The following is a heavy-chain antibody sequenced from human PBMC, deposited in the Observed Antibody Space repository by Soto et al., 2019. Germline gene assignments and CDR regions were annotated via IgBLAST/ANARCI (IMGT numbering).Heavy chain of an antibody. CDR2: IDLDIGDT. CDR1: GHTFTGHH. V-gene: IGHV1-2*02. Sequence: QVQMVQSGAEVKKPGASVNVSCKASGHTFTGHHLHWVRQAPGLGLDFMGLIDLDIGDTKYAQKFQGLVTSTSDTSITTAYMELRGLRSDDTAVYYCALEPTGTAGFDYWGEGPLVTVSS. J-gene: IGHJ4*02. CDR3: ALEPTGTAGFDY. D-gene: IGHD2-21*02.